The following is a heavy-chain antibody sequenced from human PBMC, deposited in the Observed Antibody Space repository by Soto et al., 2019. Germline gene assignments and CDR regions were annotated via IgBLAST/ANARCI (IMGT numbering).Heavy chain of an antibody. Sequence: SETLSLTCTVSGGSISSYYWSWIRQPPGKGLEWIGYIYYSGSTNYNPSLKSRVTISVDTSKNQFSLKLSSVTAADTAVYYCAKVDYYDSSGYYYTHPYGMDVWGQGTTVTVSS. CDR1: GGSISSYY. D-gene: IGHD3-22*01. V-gene: IGHV4-59*01. CDR2: IYYSGST. CDR3: AKVDYYDSSGYYYTHPYGMDV. J-gene: IGHJ6*02.